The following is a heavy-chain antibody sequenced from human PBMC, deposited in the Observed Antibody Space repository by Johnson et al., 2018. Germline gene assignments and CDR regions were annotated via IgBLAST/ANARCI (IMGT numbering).Heavy chain of an antibody. CDR1: GYTFTSYD. CDR2: MDPNSGNT. V-gene: IGHV1-8*01. CDR3: ARGRRAVAGPTGNFQH. Sequence: QVQLGESGAEVKKPGASVKVSCKASGYTFTSYDITWVRQATGQGLEWMGWMDPNSGNTGYAQKFQGRVTMTRNTSISKAHMELSSRISEDTAVYYCARGRRAVAGPTGNFQHWGQGTLVTVSS. J-gene: IGHJ1*01. D-gene: IGHD6-19*01.